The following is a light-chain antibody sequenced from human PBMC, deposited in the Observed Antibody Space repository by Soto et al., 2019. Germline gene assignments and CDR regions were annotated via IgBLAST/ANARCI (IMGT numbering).Light chain of an antibody. CDR3: QQYEILPS. J-gene: IGKJ2*01. CDR2: EAS. V-gene: IGKV1-33*01. Sequence: DIPMTQSPSSLSASLGDRVTITCQASQDISIFLNWYQQKPGKAPKLLIYEASNLETGVPSRFSGSGFGTDFTFTISSLQPEDIATYYCQQYEILPSFGQGTKLEIK. CDR1: QDISIF.